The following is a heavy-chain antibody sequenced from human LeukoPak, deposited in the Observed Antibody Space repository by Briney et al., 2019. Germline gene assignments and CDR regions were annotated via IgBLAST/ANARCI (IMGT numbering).Heavy chain of an antibody. CDR3: AKHGYCSGISCFFDF. CDR1: GFTFSSYA. D-gene: IGHD2-2*03. V-gene: IGHV3-23*01. CDR2: ISGSGPYT. Sequence: GRSLRLSCAAPGFTFSSYAMSWVRQAPGKGLEWVSAISGSGPYTFYTDSVKGRFTISRDSSKNTLYLQMNSLRAEDTALYYCAKHGYCSGISCFFDFWGQGTQVTVSS. J-gene: IGHJ4*02.